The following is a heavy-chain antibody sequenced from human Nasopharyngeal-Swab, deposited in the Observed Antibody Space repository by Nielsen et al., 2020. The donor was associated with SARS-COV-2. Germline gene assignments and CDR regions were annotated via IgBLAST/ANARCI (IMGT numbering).Heavy chain of an antibody. CDR3: ARGPGEVGTTYYYYYGMDV. Sequence: WMRQPPGKGLEWVGYIYYSGSTNYNPSLKSRVTISVDTSKNQFSLKLSSVTAADTAVYYCARGPGEVGTTYYYYYGMDVWGQGTTVTVSS. J-gene: IGHJ6*02. CDR2: IYYSGST. V-gene: IGHV4-59*12. D-gene: IGHD1-1*01.